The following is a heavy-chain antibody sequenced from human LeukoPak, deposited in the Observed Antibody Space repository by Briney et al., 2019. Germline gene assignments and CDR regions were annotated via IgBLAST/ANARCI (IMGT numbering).Heavy chain of an antibody. CDR1: GFTFSTYS. Sequence: GGSLRLSCAASGFTFSTYSMNWVRQAPGKGLEWVSSISSSSSYIYYTNSVKGRFTISRDNAKNLLLLQMNSLRAEDTAVYYCARSTLIAPRGAFDFWGQGTMVSVSS. CDR2: ISSSSSYI. CDR3: ARSTLIAPRGAFDF. V-gene: IGHV3-21*01. D-gene: IGHD2-21*01. J-gene: IGHJ3*01.